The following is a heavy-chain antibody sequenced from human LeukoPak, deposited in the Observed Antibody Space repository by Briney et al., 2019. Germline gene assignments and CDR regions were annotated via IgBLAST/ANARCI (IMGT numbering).Heavy chain of an antibody. CDR1: GVSISGFF. V-gene: IGHV4-4*07. CDR2: IYTSGGT. Sequence: KPSETLSLTCTVSGVSISGFFWSWVRQPAGKGLEWIGRIYTSGGTNYNPSLKSRVTVSVDTSKNHFSLKLSSVTATDTAVYYCARDLRGDGGHFDYWGQGTLVTVSS. J-gene: IGHJ4*02. D-gene: IGHD4-23*01. CDR3: ARDLRGDGGHFDY.